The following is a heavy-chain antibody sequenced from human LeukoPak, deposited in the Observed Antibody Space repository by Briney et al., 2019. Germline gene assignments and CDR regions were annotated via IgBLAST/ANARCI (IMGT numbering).Heavy chain of an antibody. CDR3: ARARGSGSPYYFDY. V-gene: IGHV4-34*01. D-gene: IGHD3-10*01. J-gene: IGHJ4*02. Sequence: SGTLSLTCVVSGGSFSGYYLTWILQAPGKGLEWIGDINHSGGTSYNPSLKSRASVSLDTSKNQFSLYLSSVTAADTAVYYCARARGSGSPYYFDYWGQGTLVTVSS. CDR2: INHSGGT. CDR1: GGSFSGYY.